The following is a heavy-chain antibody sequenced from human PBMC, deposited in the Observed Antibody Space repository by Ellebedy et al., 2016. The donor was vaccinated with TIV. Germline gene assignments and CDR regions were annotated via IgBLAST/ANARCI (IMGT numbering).Heavy chain of an antibody. Sequence: GGSLRLSCAASGFAVSYTYMSWVRQAPGKGLEWVSVIHTGGDTYYADSLKGRFTISGDSSKNTLYLQMNSLRAEETAVYYCARRITGTYGDDALDIWGQGTMVTVSS. V-gene: IGHV3-53*01. CDR2: IHTGGDT. CDR1: GFAVSYTY. CDR3: ARRITGTYGDDALDI. J-gene: IGHJ3*02. D-gene: IGHD1-20*01.